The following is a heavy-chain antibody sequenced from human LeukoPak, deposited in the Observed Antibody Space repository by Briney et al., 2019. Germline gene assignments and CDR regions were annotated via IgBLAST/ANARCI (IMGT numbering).Heavy chain of an antibody. Sequence: KSSETLSLTCTVSGGSISSGGYYWSWIRQHPGKGLEWIGYIYYSGSTYYNPSLKSRVTISVDTSKNQFSLKLSSVTAADTAVYYCARDQGLLVVAGRFGYWGQGTLVTVSS. CDR3: ARDQGLLVVAGRFGY. CDR2: IYYSGST. D-gene: IGHD6-19*01. V-gene: IGHV4-31*03. J-gene: IGHJ4*02. CDR1: GGSISSGGYY.